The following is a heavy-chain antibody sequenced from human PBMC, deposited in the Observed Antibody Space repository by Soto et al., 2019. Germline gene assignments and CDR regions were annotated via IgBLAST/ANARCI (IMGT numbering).Heavy chain of an antibody. J-gene: IGHJ6*02. D-gene: IGHD2-2*01. Sequence: QVQLVQSGAEVKKPGASVKVSCKVSGYTFTSYGISWVRQAPGQGLEWMGWISAYNGNTNYAQKLQGRVTMTTDTSTSTAYMELRSLRSDDTAVYYCARDSPLDIVLGYYYYGMDVWGQGTTVTVSS. V-gene: IGHV1-18*01. CDR1: GYTFTSYG. CDR2: ISAYNGNT. CDR3: ARDSPLDIVLGYYYYGMDV.